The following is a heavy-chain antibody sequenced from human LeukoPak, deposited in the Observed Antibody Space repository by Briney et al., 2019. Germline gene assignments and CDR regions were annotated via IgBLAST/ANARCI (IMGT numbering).Heavy chain of an antibody. J-gene: IGHJ5*02. CDR1: GLSFSGYY. D-gene: IGHD4-23*01. CDR2: INHSGST. Sequence: PSETLSLTCAVYGLSFSGYYWSWIRQPPGKGLEWIGEINHSGSTNYNPSLKSGVTILVDTSTNQFSLMLSSGTVADTAGYYCWRGTRYGSNWWYTSFWFDPWGQATLVTASS. CDR3: WRGTRYGSNWWYTSFWFDP. V-gene: IGHV4-34*01.